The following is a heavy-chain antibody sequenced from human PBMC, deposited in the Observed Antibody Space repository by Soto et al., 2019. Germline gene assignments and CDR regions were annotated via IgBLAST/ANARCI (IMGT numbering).Heavy chain of an antibody. CDR3: ARVSMTTVTSPDY. D-gene: IGHD4-4*01. V-gene: IGHV3-66*01. Sequence: GGSLRLSCAASGFTVSSNYMSWVRQAPGKGLEWVSVIYSGGSTYYADSVKGRFTISRDNSKNTLYLQMNSLRAEDTAVYYCARVSMTTVTSPDYWGQGTLVTVSS. J-gene: IGHJ4*02. CDR2: IYSGGST. CDR1: GFTVSSNY.